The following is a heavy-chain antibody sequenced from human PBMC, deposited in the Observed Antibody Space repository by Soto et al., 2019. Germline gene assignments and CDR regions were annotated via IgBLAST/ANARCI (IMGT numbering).Heavy chain of an antibody. CDR3: AGEPRGGAYDMDV. V-gene: IGHV1-69*05. D-gene: IGHD3-16*01. CDR1: GGTFSSYA. J-gene: IGHJ6*02. CDR2: IIPIFGTA. Sequence: ASVKVSCKASGGTFSSYAISWVRQAPGQGLEWMGGIIPIFGTANYAQKFQGRFTISRDNSKNTLSLQMNSLRVEDTAVYYCAGEPRGGAYDMDVWGQGTTVTVSS.